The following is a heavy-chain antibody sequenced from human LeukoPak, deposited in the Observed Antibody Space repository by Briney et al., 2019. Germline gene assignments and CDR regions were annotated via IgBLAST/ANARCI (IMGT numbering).Heavy chain of an antibody. Sequence: GGSLRLSCAVSGFTFSSSAMSWVRQAPGKGLERVSAISGSGSNTYYADSVKGRLTISRDNSKNTLYLQMSSLRAEDTAVYYCVKEASRAYFDYWGQATLVTVSS. J-gene: IGHJ4*02. CDR1: GFTFSSSA. CDR3: VKEASRAYFDY. CDR2: ISGSGSNT. V-gene: IGHV3-23*01. D-gene: IGHD2-2*01.